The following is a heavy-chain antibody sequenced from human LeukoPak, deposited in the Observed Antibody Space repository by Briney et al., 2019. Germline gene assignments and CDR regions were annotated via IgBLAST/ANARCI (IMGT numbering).Heavy chain of an antibody. Sequence: SETLSLTCTVSGDSISNYYWSWVWQPPGKGLEWTGYIYYSGNTDYNPTLKSRVTISVDTSKNQFSLRLNSVTAADTAVYYCARYRNEALFAFDIWGQGTMVTVSS. CDR1: GDSISNYY. J-gene: IGHJ3*02. D-gene: IGHD1-14*01. V-gene: IGHV4-59*01. CDR3: ARYRNEALFAFDI. CDR2: IYYSGNT.